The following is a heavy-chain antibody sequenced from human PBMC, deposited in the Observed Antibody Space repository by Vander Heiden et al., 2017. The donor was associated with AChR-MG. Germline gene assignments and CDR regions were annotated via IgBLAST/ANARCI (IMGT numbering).Heavy chain of an antibody. V-gene: IGHV3-23*01. CDR3: AKDLLGTAAAVLNSGDIFDY. CDR1: GFTFSGYA. Sequence: EVQLLESGGGLVQPGGSLRLSCAASGFTFSGYAMSGVRQGPGKGMEWVSAISGSGGSTYYADSVKGRFTISRDNSKNTLYLQRNSLRAEDTAVYDCAKDLLGTAAAVLNSGDIFDYWGQGTLVTVSS. D-gene: IGHD6-13*01. CDR2: ISGSGGST. J-gene: IGHJ4*02.